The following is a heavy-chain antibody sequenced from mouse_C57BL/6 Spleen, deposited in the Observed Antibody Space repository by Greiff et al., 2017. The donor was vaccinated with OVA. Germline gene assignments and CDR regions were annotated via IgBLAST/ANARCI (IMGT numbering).Heavy chain of an antibody. Sequence: VKLQESGAELVRPGTSVKVSCKASGYAFTNYLIEWVKQRPGQGLEWIGVINPGSGGTNYNEKFKGKATLTADKSSSTAYMQLSSLTSEDSAVYFCASPAYYSNYGYFDVWGTGTTVTVSS. D-gene: IGHD2-5*01. V-gene: IGHV1-54*01. CDR1: GYAFTNYL. J-gene: IGHJ1*03. CDR2: INPGSGGT. CDR3: ASPAYYSNYGYFDV.